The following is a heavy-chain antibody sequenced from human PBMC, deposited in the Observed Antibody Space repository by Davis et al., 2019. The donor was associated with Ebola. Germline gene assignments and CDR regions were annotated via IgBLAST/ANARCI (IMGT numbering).Heavy chain of an antibody. CDR2: ISSDSGSI. Sequence: GGSLRLSCVASGYNFHDYAIHWVRQAPGKGLEWVSGISSDSGSIDYAHSVKGRFTISRDNGKNSLYLQMNSLRAEDTAFYYCAKDPSPHDYGDYFDFWGQGTLVTVSS. CDR3: AKDPSPHDYGDYFDF. D-gene: IGHD4-17*01. V-gene: IGHV3-9*01. CDR1: GYNFHDYA. J-gene: IGHJ4*02.